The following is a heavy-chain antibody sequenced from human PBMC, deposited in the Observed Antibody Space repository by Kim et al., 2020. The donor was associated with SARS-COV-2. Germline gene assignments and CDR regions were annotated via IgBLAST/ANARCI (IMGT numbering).Heavy chain of an antibody. D-gene: IGHD6-19*01. J-gene: IGHJ4*02. CDR2: KT. Sequence: KTQYSQNSQGRVTITRDTSAKTAYMELSSLSSEDTTVYYCARGTAVAFGYWGQGTLVTVSS. CDR3: ARGTAVAFGY. V-gene: IGHV1-3*01.